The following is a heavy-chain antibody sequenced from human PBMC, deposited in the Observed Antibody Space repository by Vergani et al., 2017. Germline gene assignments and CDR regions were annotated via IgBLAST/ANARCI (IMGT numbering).Heavy chain of an antibody. CDR1: GFTFSSYW. CDR2: IKQDGSEK. V-gene: IGHV3-7*01. CDR3: ASDSSGWSH. D-gene: IGHD6-19*01. J-gene: IGHJ4*02. Sequence: EVQLLESGGGLVQPGGSLRLSCAASGFTFSSYWMSWVRQAPGKGLEWVANIKQDGSEKYYLDSVKGRFTISRDNAKNSLFLQMNSLRAEDTAVYYCASDSSGWSHWGQGTLVTVSS.